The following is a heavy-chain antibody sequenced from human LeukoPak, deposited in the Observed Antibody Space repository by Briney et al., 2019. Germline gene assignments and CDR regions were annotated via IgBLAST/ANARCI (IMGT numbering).Heavy chain of an antibody. V-gene: IGHV4-59*02. Sequence: PGGSLRLSCAVSGFTVSSNYMSWVRQTPGKGLEWIGSIYYSGTTYYNPSLESRVTISIDTSKNQFSVKLTSVTAADTAVYYCARDQGAVAGIDPWGQGTLVTVSS. CDR3: ARDQGAVAGIDP. CDR1: GFTVSSNY. J-gene: IGHJ5*02. D-gene: IGHD6-19*01. CDR2: IYYSGTT.